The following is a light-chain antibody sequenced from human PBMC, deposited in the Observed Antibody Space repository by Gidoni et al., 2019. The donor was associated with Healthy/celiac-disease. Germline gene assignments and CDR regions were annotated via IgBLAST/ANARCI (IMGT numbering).Light chain of an antibody. CDR3: SSYTSSRSFV. Sequence: QSALTQPASVSGSPGQSITISCTGTSSDVGGYTYVSWYQHHPGKAPKLIIYEVSNRPSGVSHRFSGSKSGNTASLTISGLQAEDEADYYCSSYTSSRSFVFGTGTMVTVL. CDR1: SSDVGGYTY. V-gene: IGLV2-14*01. CDR2: EVS. J-gene: IGLJ1*01.